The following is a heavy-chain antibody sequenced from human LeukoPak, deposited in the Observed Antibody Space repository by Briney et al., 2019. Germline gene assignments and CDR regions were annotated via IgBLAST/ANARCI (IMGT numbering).Heavy chain of an antibody. CDR2: IYHSGST. V-gene: IGHV4-38-2*01. D-gene: IGHD1-26*01. CDR3: ERQDGGATD. Sequence: RPSETLSLTCAVSGYSISSGYYWGWIRQPPGKGLEWIGSIYHSGSTYYNPSLKSRVTISVDTSKNQFSLKLSSVTAADTAVYYCERQDGGATDWGQGTLVTVSS. CDR1: GYSISSGYY. J-gene: IGHJ4*02.